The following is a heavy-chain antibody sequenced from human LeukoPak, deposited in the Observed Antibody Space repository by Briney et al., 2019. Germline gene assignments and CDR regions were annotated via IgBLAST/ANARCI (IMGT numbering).Heavy chain of an antibody. V-gene: IGHV4-61*02. J-gene: IGHJ3*02. Sequence: PSETLSLNCTVSGGSISSGSYYWSWIRQPAGKGLEWIGRIYTSGSTNYNPSLKSRVTISVDTSKNQFSLKLSSVTAADTAVYYCARDGFGDTMVRGVISDAFDIWGQGTMVTVSS. CDR1: GGSISSGSYY. CDR2: IYTSGST. D-gene: IGHD3-10*01. CDR3: ARDGFGDTMVRGVISDAFDI.